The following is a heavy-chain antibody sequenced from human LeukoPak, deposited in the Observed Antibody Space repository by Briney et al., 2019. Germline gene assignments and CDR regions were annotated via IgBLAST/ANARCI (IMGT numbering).Heavy chain of an antibody. CDR1: GFTFSNYW. Sequence: GGSLRLSCAASGFTFSNYWMHWVLQAPGKGLEWVSCISRTSRYIYYADSVKGRFTISRDNAKNSLYLQMNSLRAEDTAVYYYARWDYDFWSGYYSGDAFDIWGQGTMVTVSS. CDR3: ARWDYDFWSGYYSGDAFDI. V-gene: IGHV3-21*01. CDR2: ISRTSRYI. J-gene: IGHJ3*02. D-gene: IGHD3-3*01.